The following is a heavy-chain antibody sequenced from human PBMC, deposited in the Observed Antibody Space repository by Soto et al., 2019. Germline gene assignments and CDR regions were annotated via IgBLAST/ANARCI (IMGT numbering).Heavy chain of an antibody. J-gene: IGHJ4*02. D-gene: IGHD3-10*01. CDR3: ARDEGNAMIRGYDN. Sequence: EAQLVQSGGGLVQPGGSMRLSCAASGFIFSDYWMHWVRQPPGKGLVWVSSIKFDGSRIPYADSVEGLFTISRDKAKNTLYLQMNSLSAEDTAVYYCARDEGNAMIRGYDNWGQGTLVTVSS. CDR1: GFIFSDYW. CDR2: IKFDGSRI. V-gene: IGHV3-74*03.